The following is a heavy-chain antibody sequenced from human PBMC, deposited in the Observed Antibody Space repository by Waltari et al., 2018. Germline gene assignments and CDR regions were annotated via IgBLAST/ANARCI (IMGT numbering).Heavy chain of an antibody. CDR3: ARCSSSTANWFDP. CDR1: GGSISSSSYY. Sequence: QLQLQESGPGLVKPSETLSLTCTVSGGSISSSSYYWGWIRQPPGEGLEWIGSIYLSGSTYYNPSLKSRVTISVDTSKNQFSLKLSSVTAADTAVYYCARCSSSTANWFDPWGQGTLVTVSS. CDR2: IYLSGST. V-gene: IGHV4-39*01. D-gene: IGHD2-2*01. J-gene: IGHJ5*02.